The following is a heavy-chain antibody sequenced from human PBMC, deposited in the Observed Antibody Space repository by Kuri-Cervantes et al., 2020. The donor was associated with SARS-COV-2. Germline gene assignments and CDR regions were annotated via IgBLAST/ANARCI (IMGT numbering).Heavy chain of an antibody. CDR2: ISSSSSYI. J-gene: IGHJ4*02. Sequence: GGSLRLSCAASGFTFSSYSMNWVRQAPGKGLEWVSSISSSSSYIYYADSVKGRFTISRDNSKNTLYLQMNSLRAEDTAVYYCARDLSTVLGEDYFDYWGQGALVTVSS. CDR1: GFTFSSYS. CDR3: ARDLSTVLGEDYFDY. V-gene: IGHV3-21*01. D-gene: IGHD2-8*01.